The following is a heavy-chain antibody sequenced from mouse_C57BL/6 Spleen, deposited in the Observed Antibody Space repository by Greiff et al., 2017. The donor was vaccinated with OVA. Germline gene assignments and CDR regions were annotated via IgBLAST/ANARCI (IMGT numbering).Heavy chain of an antibody. V-gene: IGHV1-52*01. CDR2: IDPSDSET. D-gene: IGHD1-1*01. CDR3: ARTTVVVDYFDY. J-gene: IGHJ2*01. Sequence: VQLQQPGAELVRPGSSVKLSCKASGYTFTSYWMHWVKQRPIQGLEWIGNIDPSDSETHYNQKFKDKATLTVDKSSSTAYMQLRSLTSEDSAVYYCARTTVVVDYFDYWGQGTTLTVSS. CDR1: GYTFTSYW.